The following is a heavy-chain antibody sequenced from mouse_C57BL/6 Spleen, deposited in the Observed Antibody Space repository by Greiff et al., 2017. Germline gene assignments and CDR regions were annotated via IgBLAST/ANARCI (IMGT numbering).Heavy chain of an antibody. CDR2: INYDGSST. J-gene: IGHJ2*01. Sequence: EVKLVESEGGLVQPGSSMKLSCTASGFTFSDYYMAWVRQVPEKGLEWVANINYDGSSTYYLDSLKSRFIISRDNAKNILYLQMSSLKSEDTATYYCARPYDGYFDYWGQGTTLTVSS. CDR1: GFTFSDYY. V-gene: IGHV5-16*01. CDR3: ARPYDGYFDY. D-gene: IGHD2-12*01.